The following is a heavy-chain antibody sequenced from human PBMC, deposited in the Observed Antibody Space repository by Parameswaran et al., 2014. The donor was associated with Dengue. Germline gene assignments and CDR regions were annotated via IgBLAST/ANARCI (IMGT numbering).Heavy chain of an antibody. V-gene: IGHV3-74*01. CDR3: ASIDFWNLYGVEV. CDR2: ISNDGTTT. D-gene: IGHD3-3*01. J-gene: IGHJ6*02. Sequence: VRQAPGKGLVWVSRISNDGTTTNYADSVKGRFSISRDNAKNTLYLQMNSLRVEDTAVYYCASIDFWNLYGVEVWGQGTTVTVSS.